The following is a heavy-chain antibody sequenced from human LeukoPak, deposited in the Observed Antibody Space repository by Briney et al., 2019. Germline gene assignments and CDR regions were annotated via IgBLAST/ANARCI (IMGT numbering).Heavy chain of an antibody. CDR2: INHSGST. V-gene: IGHV4-34*01. D-gene: IGHD3-3*01. Sequence: SETLSLTCAVYGGSFSGYYWSWIRQPPGKGLEWIGEINHSGSTNYNPSLKRRVTISVDTSKNQFSLKLSSVTAADTAVYYCARSGVAGIGYWGQGTLVTVSS. CDR3: ARSGVAGIGY. J-gene: IGHJ4*02. CDR1: GGSFSGYY.